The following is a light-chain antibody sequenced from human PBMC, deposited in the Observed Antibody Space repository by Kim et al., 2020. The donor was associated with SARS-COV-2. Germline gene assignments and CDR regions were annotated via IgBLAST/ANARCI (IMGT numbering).Light chain of an antibody. Sequence: SGERATLSCRASQSVNRNLAWYQHRPGQAPRLLIYDASTRDTGIPDWFSGSGSETDFTLTISSLEPEDFAVYYCQQRRNWPPVLTFGGGTKVDIK. CDR3: QQRRNWPPVLT. V-gene: IGKV3-11*01. CDR1: QSVNRN. J-gene: IGKJ4*01. CDR2: DAS.